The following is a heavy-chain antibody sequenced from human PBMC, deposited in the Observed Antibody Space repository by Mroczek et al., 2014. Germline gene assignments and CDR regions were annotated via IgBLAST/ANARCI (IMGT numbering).Heavy chain of an antibody. J-gene: IGHJ4*02. CDR1: GFSLSTSGMC. D-gene: IGHD6-19*01. CDR2: IDWDDDK. V-gene: IGHV2-70*01. Sequence: QVTLKESGPALVKPTQTLTLTCTFSGFSLSTSGMCVSWIRQPPGKALEWLALIDWDDDKYYSTSLKTRLTISKDTSKNQVVLTMTNMDPVDTATYYCARSSIAVAGTSRTNFDYWGQGTLVTRLL. CDR3: ARSSIAVAGTSRTNFDY.